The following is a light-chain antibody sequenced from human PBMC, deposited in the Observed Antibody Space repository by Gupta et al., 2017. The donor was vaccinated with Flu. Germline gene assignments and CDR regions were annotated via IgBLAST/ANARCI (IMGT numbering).Light chain of an antibody. CDR1: QTMSDY. CDR3: QQNYRTPYT. J-gene: IGKJ2*01. CDR2: GAC. V-gene: IGKV1-39*01. Sequence: IQLTHSPSSLSASVGDRVTINCRASQTMSDYLNWYQHKPGEAPKLLIHGACRLQGGVPSRFSGSGSGTEFTFTIRSLEPDDFATYYCQQNYRTPYTFGRGTKLEI.